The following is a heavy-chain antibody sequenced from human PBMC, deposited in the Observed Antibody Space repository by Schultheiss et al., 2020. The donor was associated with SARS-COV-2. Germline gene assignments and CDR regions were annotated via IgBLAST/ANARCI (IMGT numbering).Heavy chain of an antibody. D-gene: IGHD3-22*01. CDR3: ARDRYYYDSSGYYYWYFDL. CDR1: GFTVSSNY. Sequence: GGSLRLSCAASGFTVSSNYMSWIRQAPGKGLEWVSYISSSGSTIYYADSVKGRFTISRDNAKNSLYLQMNSLRAEDTAVYYCARDRYYYDSSGYYYWYFDLWGRGTLVTVSS. CDR2: ISSSGSTI. V-gene: IGHV3-11*04. J-gene: IGHJ2*01.